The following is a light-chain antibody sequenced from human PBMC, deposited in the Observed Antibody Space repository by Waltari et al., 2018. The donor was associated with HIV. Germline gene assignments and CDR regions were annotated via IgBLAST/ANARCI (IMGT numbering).Light chain of an antibody. CDR2: GAS. Sequence: EIVMTQSPATLSVSPGVRATLSCRASQSVSTNLAWYQQKPSQAPRLLIYGASTRATGIPARFSGSGSGTDFTLTISSLQSEDFAIYFCQQYSNWPLTFGGGTKVEIK. V-gene: IGKV3-15*01. CDR3: QQYSNWPLT. CDR1: QSVSTN. J-gene: IGKJ4*01.